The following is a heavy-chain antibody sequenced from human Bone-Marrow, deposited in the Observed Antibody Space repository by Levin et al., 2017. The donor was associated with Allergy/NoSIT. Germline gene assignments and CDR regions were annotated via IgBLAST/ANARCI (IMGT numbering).Heavy chain of an antibody. J-gene: IGHJ4*02. D-gene: IGHD3-10*01. CDR2: ISGSGGST. CDR1: GFTFSSYA. V-gene: IGHV3-23*01. CDR3: AKARRGSWAFDY. Sequence: ASVKVSCAASGFTFSSYAMSWVRQAPGKGLEWDSAISGSGGSTYYADSVKGRFTISRDNSKNTLYLQMNSLRAEDTAVYYCAKARRGSWAFDYWGQGTLVTVSS.